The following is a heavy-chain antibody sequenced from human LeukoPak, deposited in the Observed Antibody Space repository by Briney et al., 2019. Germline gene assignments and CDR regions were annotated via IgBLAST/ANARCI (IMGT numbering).Heavy chain of an antibody. V-gene: IGHV3-11*01. CDR2: ISSSGSTI. CDR3: ARALVTANMSYFDY. CDR1: GFTFSNYY. D-gene: IGHD2-21*02. Sequence: GGSLRLSCAASGFTFSNYYMSWIRQAPGKGLEWVSYISSSGSTIYYADSVKGRFTISRDNAKNSLYLQMNSLRAEDTAVYYCARALVTANMSYFDYWGQGALVTVSS. J-gene: IGHJ4*02.